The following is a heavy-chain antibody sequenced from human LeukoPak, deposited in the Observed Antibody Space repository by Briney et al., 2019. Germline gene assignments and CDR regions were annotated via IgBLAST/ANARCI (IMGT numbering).Heavy chain of an antibody. J-gene: IGHJ4*02. CDR3: ARERGDNRGTSVYFDY. D-gene: IGHD3-10*01. CDR1: GYTFIGYY. V-gene: IGHV1-2*02. CDR2: INPNSGDT. Sequence: GASVKVSFKASGYTFIGYYMHGVRQAPGQGLEWVGWINPNSGDTNYAQNFQGRVTMTRDTSISTAYMELSWLRSDDTAVFYCARERGDNRGTSVYFDYWAQKPRVTVSS.